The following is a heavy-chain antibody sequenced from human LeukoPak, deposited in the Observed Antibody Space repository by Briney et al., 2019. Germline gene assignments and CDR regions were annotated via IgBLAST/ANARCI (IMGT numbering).Heavy chain of an antibody. CDR1: GFTFSSHW. Sequence: GGSLRLSCAASGFTFSSHWMSWVRQAPGKGLEWVANIKEDGTETYYVDSVKGRFTISRDNAKNSLYLQMNSLRVEDTAVYYCAKEDRSLQTYWGQGTLVTVSS. D-gene: IGHD1-14*01. CDR3: AKEDRSLQTY. V-gene: IGHV3-7*03. CDR2: IKEDGTET. J-gene: IGHJ4*02.